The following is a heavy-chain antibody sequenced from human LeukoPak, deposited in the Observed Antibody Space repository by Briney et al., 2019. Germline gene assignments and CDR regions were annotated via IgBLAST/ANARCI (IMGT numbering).Heavy chain of an antibody. CDR3: GRSRFLGMATDS. Sequence: GGSLTLSCAASGFTFSNYWMHWVRQVPGKGLVWVSCINENGRTTSYADSVKGRFTISRDNGKNSLFLQMNSLRAEDTAVYYCGRSRFLGMATDSWGQGTLVTVSS. D-gene: IGHD5-24*01. CDR1: GFTFSNYW. CDR2: INENGRTT. V-gene: IGHV3-74*01. J-gene: IGHJ4*02.